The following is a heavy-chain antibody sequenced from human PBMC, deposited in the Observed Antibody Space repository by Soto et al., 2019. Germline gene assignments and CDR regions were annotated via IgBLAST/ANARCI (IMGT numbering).Heavy chain of an antibody. J-gene: IGHJ5*02. CDR1: GASISDNY. D-gene: IGHD2-8*01. Sequence: PSETLSLTCTLSGASISDNYCSWIRQPPGKGLEWIGYIFYSGSTNYNPSLESRVTISIDTPKNQFSLGLNSVTAADTAVYYCARIDPPLMLAWFDPWGQGTLVTVSS. CDR2: IFYSGST. V-gene: IGHV4-59*01. CDR3: ARIDPPLMLAWFDP.